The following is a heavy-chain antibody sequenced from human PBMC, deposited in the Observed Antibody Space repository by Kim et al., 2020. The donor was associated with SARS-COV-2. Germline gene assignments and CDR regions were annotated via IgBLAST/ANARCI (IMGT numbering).Heavy chain of an antibody. CDR2: IHQSGTI. CDR3: ARGRAGVVPAPILGIGPHYDYFIMDV. Sequence: SETLSLTCAVYGGSFSGYYWSWIRQPPGKGLEWIGKIHQSGTINYNPSLKSRVTISIDTSKNQFSLKLSSVTAADTGFYHCARGRAGVVPAPILGIGPHYDYFIMDVWGHGTTVTVSS. CDR1: GGSFSGYY. V-gene: IGHV4-34*01. J-gene: IGHJ6*02. D-gene: IGHD2-2*02.